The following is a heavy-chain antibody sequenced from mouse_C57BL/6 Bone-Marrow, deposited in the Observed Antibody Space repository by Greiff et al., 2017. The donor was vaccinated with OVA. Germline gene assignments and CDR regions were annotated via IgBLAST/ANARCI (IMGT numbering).Heavy chain of an antibody. Sequence: EVQLVESGGGLVQPGGSLKLSCAASGFTFSDYYMYWVRQTPEKRLEWVAYISNGGGSTYYPDTVKGRFTISRDNAKNTLYLQMSRLKSEDTAMYYCARHTLYSGYGNFYYAMDYWGQGTSVTVSS. CDR1: GFTFSDYY. CDR3: ARHTLYSGYGNFYYAMDY. J-gene: IGHJ4*01. V-gene: IGHV5-12*01. CDR2: ISNGGGST. D-gene: IGHD2-1*01.